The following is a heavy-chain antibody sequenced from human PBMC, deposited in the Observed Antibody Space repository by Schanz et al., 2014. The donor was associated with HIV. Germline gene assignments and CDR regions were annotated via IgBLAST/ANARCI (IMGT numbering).Heavy chain of an antibody. CDR3: ARESSSGWFDP. CDR1: GRSLSSGGYY. Sequence: QVQLQESGPGLLKPSQTLSLTCTVSGRSLSSGGYYWSWIRQHPGKGLEWIGYIYYGGSIHYNPSLKSRVTISVDTSKNQFSLKLSSVTAADTAVYYCARESSSGWFDPWGQGTLVTVSS. CDR2: IYYGGSI. V-gene: IGHV4-31*03. J-gene: IGHJ5*02. D-gene: IGHD6-19*01.